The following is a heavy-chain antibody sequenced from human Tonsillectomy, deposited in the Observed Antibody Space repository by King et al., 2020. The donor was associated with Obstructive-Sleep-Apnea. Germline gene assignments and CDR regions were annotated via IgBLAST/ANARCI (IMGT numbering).Heavy chain of an antibody. Sequence: QLQESGPGLVKPSETLSLTCTVSGGSISSSSYYWGWIRQPPGKGLEGIGSIYYSGCTYYNPSLKSRVTISLEPSTNQFSLKLSSVTAADTAAYYCAREGDIVVVPAANMDVWGQGTTVTVSS. CDR3: AREGDIVVVPAANMDV. CDR2: IYYSGCT. V-gene: IGHV4-39*07. CDR1: GGSISSSSYY. D-gene: IGHD2-2*01. J-gene: IGHJ6*02.